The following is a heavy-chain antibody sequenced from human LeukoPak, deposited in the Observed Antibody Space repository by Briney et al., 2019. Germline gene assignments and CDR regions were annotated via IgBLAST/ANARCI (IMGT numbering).Heavy chain of an antibody. CDR1: GYTFTSYG. CDR3: ARDSPYYDFWSGYYTGHWFDP. Sequence: ASVKVSCKASGYTFTSYGISWVRQAPGQGLEWMGRISAYNGNTNYAQKLQGRVTMTTDTSTSTAYMELRSLRSDDTAVYYCARDSPYYDFWSGYYTGHWFDPWGQGTLVTVSS. V-gene: IGHV1-18*01. CDR2: ISAYNGNT. D-gene: IGHD3-3*01. J-gene: IGHJ5*02.